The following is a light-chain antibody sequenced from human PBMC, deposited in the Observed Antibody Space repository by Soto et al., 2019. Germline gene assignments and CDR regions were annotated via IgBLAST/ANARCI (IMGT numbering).Light chain of an antibody. V-gene: IGLV2-14*01. CDR3: TSYISSSIHWV. CDR1: SSDIGTYNY. Sequence: QSALTQPASVSGSPGQSITISCIGTSSDIGTYNYVSWYQQHPGKAPKFIIYEVSNRPSGVSNRFSGSKSGNTASLTISGLQAEDEADYYCTSYISSSIHWVFGGGTKLTVL. J-gene: IGLJ3*02. CDR2: EVS.